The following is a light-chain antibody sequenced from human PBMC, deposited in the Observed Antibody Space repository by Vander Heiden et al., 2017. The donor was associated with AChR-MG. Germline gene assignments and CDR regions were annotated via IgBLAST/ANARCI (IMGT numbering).Light chain of an antibody. CDR2: DVS. Sequence: QSALTHPASVSGSPGQSITISCTGTSGDFDGYNYVSWYQQQPGKAPKIRNYDVSSRPSGVSNRFAGSKSGNVALLTISGLQAEDEADYYCSSYTSSSTLVFGGGTKLTVL. CDR3: SSYTSSSTLV. CDR1: SGDFDGYNY. V-gene: IGLV2-14*01. J-gene: IGLJ2*01.